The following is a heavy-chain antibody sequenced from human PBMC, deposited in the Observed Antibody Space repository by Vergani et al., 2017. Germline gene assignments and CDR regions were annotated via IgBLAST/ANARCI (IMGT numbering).Heavy chain of an antibody. D-gene: IGHD5-18*01. Sequence: EVQLVESGGGLVPPGRSLRLSCAASGFSFGDYAMTWVRQAPGKGLEWVAFIRNKAYGGTTEYAGSVKGRFTISRDDSKRLAYLQLSGLKTEDTAVYFCSRGRGYSCGYSDYWGQGTLVTVSS. CDR2: IRNKAYGGTT. CDR1: GFSFGDYA. V-gene: IGHV3-49*04. J-gene: IGHJ4*02. CDR3: SRGRGYSCGYSDY.